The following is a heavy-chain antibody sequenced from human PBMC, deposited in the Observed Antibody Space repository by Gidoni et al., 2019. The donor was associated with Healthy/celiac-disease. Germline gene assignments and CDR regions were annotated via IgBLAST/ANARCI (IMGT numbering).Heavy chain of an antibody. D-gene: IGHD2-21*01. CDR2: IFYSGST. J-gene: IGHJ5*02. CDR3: ARHGDYNWFDP. Sequence: LQMQESGPGLVKPSQTLSLTCTGSGGAISSSSYSWSWIRQPPGKGLEWIGSIFYSGSTYYNPSLKSLVTISVDTSKHQFSLELSSVTAADTAVYYCARHGDYNWFDPWGQGTLVTVSS. V-gene: IGHV4-39*01. CDR1: GGAISSSSYS.